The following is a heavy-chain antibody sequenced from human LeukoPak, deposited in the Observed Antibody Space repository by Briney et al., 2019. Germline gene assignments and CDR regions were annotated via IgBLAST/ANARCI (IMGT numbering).Heavy chain of an antibody. CDR2: ISSSSSYI. CDR3: ARRLAYCGGDCYSPHYYGMDV. D-gene: IGHD2-21*02. J-gene: IGHJ6*02. Sequence: GGSLRLSCVASGFTFSSYSMNWVRQAPGKGLEWVSSISSSSSYIYYADSVKGRFTISRDNAKNSLYLQMNSLRAEDTAVYYCARRLAYCGGDCYSPHYYGMDVWGQGTTVTVSS. CDR1: GFTFSSYS. V-gene: IGHV3-21*01.